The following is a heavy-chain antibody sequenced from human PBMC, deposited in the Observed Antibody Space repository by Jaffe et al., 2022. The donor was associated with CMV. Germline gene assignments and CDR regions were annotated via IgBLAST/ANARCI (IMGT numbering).Heavy chain of an antibody. Sequence: EVQLVESGGGLVQPGGSLRLSCAASGFTFSSYWMHWVRQAPGKGLVWVSRINSDGSSTSYADSVKGRFTISRDNAKNTLYLQMNSLRAEDTAVYYCARKPNDFWSGYYTVDYWGQGTLVTVSS. CDR2: INSDGSST. J-gene: IGHJ4*02. CDR1: GFTFSSYW. V-gene: IGHV3-74*01. D-gene: IGHD3-3*01. CDR3: ARKPNDFWSGYYTVDY.